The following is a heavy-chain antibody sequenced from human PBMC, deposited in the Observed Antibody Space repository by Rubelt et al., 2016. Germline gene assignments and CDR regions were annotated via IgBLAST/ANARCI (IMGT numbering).Heavy chain of an antibody. Sequence: QVQLVQSGAEVKKPGASVKVSCKASGYTFTSYGISWVRQAPGQGLAWMGWISPYNGNTNYAQKLEGRVTMTTGTSTGTASMGLRSLRSDDTTVYDCARDRIRIAARQGWYFDLWGRGTLVTVSS. CDR1: GYTFTSYG. CDR3: ARDRIRIAARQGWYFDL. CDR2: ISPYNGNT. D-gene: IGHD6-6*01. J-gene: IGHJ2*01. V-gene: IGHV1-18*01.